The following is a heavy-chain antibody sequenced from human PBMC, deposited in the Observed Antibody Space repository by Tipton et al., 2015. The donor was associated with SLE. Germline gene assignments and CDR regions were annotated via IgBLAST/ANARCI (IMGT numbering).Heavy chain of an antibody. CDR2: IYTSGST. CDR1: GGSISSGSYY. CDR3: ARHGLRNVADHWYFDL. J-gene: IGHJ2*01. V-gene: IGHV4-61*02. D-gene: IGHD6-19*01. Sequence: LRLSCTVSGGSISSGSYYWSWIRQPAGKGLEWIGRIYTSGSTNYNPSLKSRVTISVDTSKNQFSLKLTSVTAADTAVYYCARHGLRNVADHWYFDLWGRGTLVTVSS.